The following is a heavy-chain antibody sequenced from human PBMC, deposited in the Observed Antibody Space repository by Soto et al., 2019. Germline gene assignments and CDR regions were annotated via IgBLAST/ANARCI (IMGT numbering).Heavy chain of an antibody. J-gene: IGHJ3*02. Sequence: GGSLRLSCTASGFTFGDYAMSWFRQAPGKGLEWVGFIRSKAYGGTTEYAASVKGRFTISRDDSKSIAYLQMNSLKTEDTAVYYRTMMVYAPDAFDIWGQETMVTVS. V-gene: IGHV3-49*03. CDR1: GFTFGDYA. CDR3: TMMVYAPDAFDI. CDR2: IRSKAYGGTT. D-gene: IGHD2-8*01.